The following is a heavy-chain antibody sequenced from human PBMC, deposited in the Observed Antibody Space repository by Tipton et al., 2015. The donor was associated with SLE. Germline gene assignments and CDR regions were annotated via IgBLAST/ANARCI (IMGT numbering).Heavy chain of an antibody. J-gene: IGHJ6*02. CDR2: IKRKTDGGTT. Sequence: SLRLSCAASGFTFSNAWMSWVRQAPGKGLEWVGRIKRKTDGGTTDYAAPVKGRFTISRDDSKNTLYLQMNSLKTEDTAVYYCTTGTWKLLPLLYYYGMDVWGQGTTVTVSS. D-gene: IGHD2-15*01. V-gene: IGHV3-15*01. CDR1: GFTFSNAW. CDR3: TTGTWKLLPLLYYYGMDV.